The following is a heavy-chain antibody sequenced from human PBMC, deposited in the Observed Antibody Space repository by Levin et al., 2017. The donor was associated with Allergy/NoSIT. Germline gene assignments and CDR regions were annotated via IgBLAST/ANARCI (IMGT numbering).Heavy chain of an antibody. V-gene: IGHV3-53*01. Sequence: GGSLRLSCAASGFSVTNIYMTWVRQAPGKGMEWVSILYSGGDTFYADSVKGRFSISRDNSKNTVYLQMNNLRVEDTAVYYCAKGGQWLIYTPLGMDVWGLGTTVIVSS. CDR3: AKGGQWLIYTPLGMDV. CDR2: LYSGGDT. J-gene: IGHJ6*02. D-gene: IGHD6-19*01. CDR1: GFSVTNIY.